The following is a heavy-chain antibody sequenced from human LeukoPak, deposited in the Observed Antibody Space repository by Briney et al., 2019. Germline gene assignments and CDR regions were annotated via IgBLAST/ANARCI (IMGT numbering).Heavy chain of an antibody. CDR2: IKQDGSEK. D-gene: IGHD2-2*01. J-gene: IGHJ4*02. V-gene: IGHV3-7*01. CDR1: GFTFSSFE. Sequence: PGGSLRLSCAASGFTFSSFEMNWVRQAPGKGLEWVAHIKQDGSEKYYVDSVKGRFTISRDNGNNSLYLQMNSLRAEDMAVYYCARVHCTTTSCWGALYFDYWGQGTLVTVSS. CDR3: ARVHCTTTSCWGALYFDY.